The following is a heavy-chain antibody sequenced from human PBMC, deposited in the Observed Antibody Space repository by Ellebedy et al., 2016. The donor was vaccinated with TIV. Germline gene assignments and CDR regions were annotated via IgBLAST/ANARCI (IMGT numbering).Heavy chain of an antibody. Sequence: SETLSLTCAVYGGSFSGYYWSWIRQPPGKGLEWIGEINHNGKPNYFPSLKSLVTVSVDTSKNQFSLKLSSVTAADTAVYYCARGLTYCGGDCSGYFQHWGQGTLVTVSS. CDR1: GGSFSGYY. D-gene: IGHD2-21*02. V-gene: IGHV4-34*01. CDR3: ARGLTYCGGDCSGYFQH. J-gene: IGHJ1*01. CDR2: INHNGKP.